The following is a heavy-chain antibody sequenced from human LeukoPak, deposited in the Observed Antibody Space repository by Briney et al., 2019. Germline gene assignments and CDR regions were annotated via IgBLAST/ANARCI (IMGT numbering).Heavy chain of an antibody. CDR1: GFTFNTYW. Sequence: GGSLRLSCAASGFTFNTYWMSWVRQAPGKGLEWLANIKEDGTRDYYVESVKGRFTISKDNAKTSLYLQLSSLRAEDTAVYYCARDTKGGYFDFWGQGTLVTVSS. CDR2: IKEDGTRD. J-gene: IGHJ4*02. V-gene: IGHV3-7*01. CDR3: ARDTKGGYFDF.